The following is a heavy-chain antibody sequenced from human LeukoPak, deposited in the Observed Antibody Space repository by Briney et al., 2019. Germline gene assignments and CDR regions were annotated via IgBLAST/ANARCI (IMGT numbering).Heavy chain of an antibody. CDR2: IYYSGST. V-gene: IGHV4-39*01. CDR1: GGSISSSSYY. CDR3: ARLGLSLYYFDY. Sequence: PSETLSLTCTVSGGSISSSSYYWGWIRQPPGKGLEWIGSIYYSGSTYYNPSLKSRVTISVDTSKNQFSLKLSSVTAADTAVYYCARLGLSLYYFDYWGQGTLVTVFS. J-gene: IGHJ4*02.